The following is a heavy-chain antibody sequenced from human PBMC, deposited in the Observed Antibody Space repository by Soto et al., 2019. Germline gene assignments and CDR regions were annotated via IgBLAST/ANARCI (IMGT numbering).Heavy chain of an antibody. D-gene: IGHD3-9*01. V-gene: IGHV3-23*01. CDR3: AKASNYDILTGYSD. J-gene: IGHJ4*02. Sequence: GGPLRLSCAASGLNFSSYAMSWVSQAPGKGLEWVSAISGSGGSTYYAASVKGRFTISRDNSKNTLYLQMDSLRAEDTDVYYCAKASNYDILTGYSDWGQGTLVTVSS. CDR2: ISGSGGST. CDR1: GLNFSSYA.